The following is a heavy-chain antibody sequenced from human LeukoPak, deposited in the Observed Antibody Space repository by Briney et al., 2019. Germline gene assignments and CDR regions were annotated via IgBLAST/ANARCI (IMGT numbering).Heavy chain of an antibody. CDR2: MNPNSGNT. D-gene: IGHD1-26*01. J-gene: IGHJ4*02. CDR1: GGTFSSYA. Sequence: ASVKVSCKASGGTFSSYAINWVRQATGQGLEWMGWMNPNSGNTGYAQKFQGRVTMTRNTSISTAYMELSSLRSEDTAVYYCARATRGVFDYWGQGTLVTVSS. CDR3: ARATRGVFDY. V-gene: IGHV1-8*02.